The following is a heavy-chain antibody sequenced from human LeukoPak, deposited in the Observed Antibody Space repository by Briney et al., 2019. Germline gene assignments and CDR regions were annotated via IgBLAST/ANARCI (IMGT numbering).Heavy chain of an antibody. V-gene: IGHV1-69*06. J-gene: IGHJ5*02. D-gene: IGHD3-22*01. CDR1: GGTFSSYA. Sequence: SVKVSCKASGGTFSSYAISWVRQAPGQGLEWMGGIIPIFGTANYAQKFQGRVTITADKSTSTAYMELSSLRSEDTAVYYCARSYYDSSGINWFDPWGQGTLVTVSS. CDR2: IIPIFGTA. CDR3: ARSYYDSSGINWFDP.